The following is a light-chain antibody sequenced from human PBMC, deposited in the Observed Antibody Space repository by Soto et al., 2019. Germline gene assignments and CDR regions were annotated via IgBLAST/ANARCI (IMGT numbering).Light chain of an antibody. Sequence: QSALTQPRSVSGSPGQSVTISCTGTSSDVGGYNYVSWYQQHPGKAPKLMIYDVSKRPSGVPDRFSGSKSGNTAFLTISGLQAEDEADYYCCSYAGSYTFVVFGGGTKVTVL. J-gene: IGLJ2*01. V-gene: IGLV2-11*01. CDR1: SSDVGGYNY. CDR3: CSYAGSYTFVV. CDR2: DVS.